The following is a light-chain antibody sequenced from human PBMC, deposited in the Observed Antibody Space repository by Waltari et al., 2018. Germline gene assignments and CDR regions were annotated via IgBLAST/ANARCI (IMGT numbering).Light chain of an antibody. V-gene: IGKV1-39*01. CDR3: QQSYSKPWT. CDR2: GAS. Sequence: DIQMTQSPSSLSASVGDRVTITCRASQSITNYLNWYQQKPGKAPNLLIYGASSLHTEVPSRFSGSVSGTDFALTISSLQPEDFATYYCQQSYSKPWTFGQGTKVDIK. CDR1: QSITNY. J-gene: IGKJ1*01.